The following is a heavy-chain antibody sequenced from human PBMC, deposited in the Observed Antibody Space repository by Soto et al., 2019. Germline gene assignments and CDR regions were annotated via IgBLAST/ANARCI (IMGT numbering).Heavy chain of an antibody. V-gene: IGHV4-34*01. CDR2: INHSGST. CDR1: GGSFSGYY. D-gene: IGHD2-2*01. Sequence: PSETLSLTCAVYGGSFSGYYWSWIRQPPGKGLEWIGEINHSGSTNYSPSLKSRVTISVDTSKNQFSLKLSSVTAADTAVYYCARGDCSSTSCYLDYWGQGTLVTVSS. CDR3: ARGDCSSTSCYLDY. J-gene: IGHJ4*02.